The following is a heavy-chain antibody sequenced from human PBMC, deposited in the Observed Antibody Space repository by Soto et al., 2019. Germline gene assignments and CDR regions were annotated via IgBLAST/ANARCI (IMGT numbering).Heavy chain of an antibody. D-gene: IGHD2-2*01. V-gene: IGHV1-18*01. Sequence: GASVKVSCTASGYTFTSYGISWVRQAPAPGLERMGWISAYHGNTNYAQKLQGTVTMTTDASTRTSYMELRSLRADDTAVYSGASIRNMEVEQAARGGDDAFDISGQGTMVTVSS. CDR3: ASIRNMEVEQAARGGDDAFDI. CDR2: ISAYHGNT. J-gene: IGHJ3*02. CDR1: GYTFTSYG.